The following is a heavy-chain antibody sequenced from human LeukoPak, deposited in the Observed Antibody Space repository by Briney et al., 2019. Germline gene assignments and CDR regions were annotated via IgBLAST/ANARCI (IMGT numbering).Heavy chain of an antibody. Sequence: PGGSLRLSCAASGFTCSSYSMNWARKAPGKGLEWVSYISSSSSTIYYADSVKGRFTISRDNAKNSLYLQMNSLRAEDTAVYYCARDLITFGGVIEPFDYWGQGTLVTVSS. D-gene: IGHD3-16*02. CDR3: ARDLITFGGVIEPFDY. J-gene: IGHJ4*02. CDR2: ISSSSSTI. V-gene: IGHV3-48*04. CDR1: GFTCSSYS.